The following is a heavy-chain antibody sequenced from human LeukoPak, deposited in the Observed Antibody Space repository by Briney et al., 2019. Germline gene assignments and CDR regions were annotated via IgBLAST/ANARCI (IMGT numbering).Heavy chain of an antibody. CDR2: IYYSGST. V-gene: IGHV4-59*01. J-gene: IGHJ4*02. D-gene: IGHD5-24*01. Sequence: SETLSLTCTVSGGSISTYYWSWIRQPPGKGLGWIGYIYYSGSTNYNPSLKSRVTISVDTSKNHFSLKLTSVTAADTAVYYCARGAGTKEMAFGHWGQGTLVTVSS. CDR3: ARGAGTKEMAFGH. CDR1: GGSISTYY.